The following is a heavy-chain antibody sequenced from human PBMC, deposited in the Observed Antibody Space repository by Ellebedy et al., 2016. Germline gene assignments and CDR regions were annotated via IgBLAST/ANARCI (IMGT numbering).Heavy chain of an antibody. Sequence: GSLRLSCVASGFTFSDHYMDWVRQAPGKGLEWIGSIYYSGSTYYNPSLKSRVTISVDTSKNQFSLKLSSVTAADTAVYYCAWFGESPEDNWFDPWGQGTLVTVSS. CDR2: IYYSGST. J-gene: IGHJ5*02. V-gene: IGHV4-38-2*01. D-gene: IGHD3-10*01. CDR1: GFTFSDHY. CDR3: AWFGESPEDNWFDP.